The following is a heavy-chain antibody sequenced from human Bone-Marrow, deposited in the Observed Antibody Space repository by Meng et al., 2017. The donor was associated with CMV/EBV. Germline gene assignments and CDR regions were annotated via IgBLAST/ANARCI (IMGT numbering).Heavy chain of an antibody. Sequence: ETLSLTCTVSGGSISSYYWSWIRQPPGKGLEWIGYIYYSGSTNYNPSLKSRVTISVDTSKNQFSLKLSSVTAADTAVYYCARGVLLWFGDLNWFDPWGQGTLVTVSS. V-gene: IGHV4-59*01. D-gene: IGHD3-10*01. CDR2: IYYSGST. CDR3: ARGVLLWFGDLNWFDP. J-gene: IGHJ5*02. CDR1: GGSISSYY.